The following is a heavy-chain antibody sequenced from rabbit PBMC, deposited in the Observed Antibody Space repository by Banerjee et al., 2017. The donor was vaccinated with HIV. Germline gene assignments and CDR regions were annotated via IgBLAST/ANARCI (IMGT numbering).Heavy chain of an antibody. CDR2: IYTSSGST. CDR3: ARYIYGGAGDNL. D-gene: IGHD6-1*01. V-gene: IGHV1S43*01. J-gene: IGHJ4*01. CDR1: GFSFNNKYV. Sequence: QEQLEESGGDLVKPEGSLTLTCTASGFSFNNKYVMCWVRQAPGKGLEWIACIYTSSGSTWYASWVNGRFTISRSTSLDTVDLKMTSLTAADTATYFCARYIYGGAGDNLWGPGTLVTVS.